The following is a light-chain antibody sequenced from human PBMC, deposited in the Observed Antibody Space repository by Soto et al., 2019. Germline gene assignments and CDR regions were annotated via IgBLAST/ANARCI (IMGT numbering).Light chain of an antibody. J-gene: IGKJ4*01. CDR1: QSVLSTSNNKNY. Sequence: DIVMTQSPDSLAVSLGERATINCKSSQSVLSTSNNKNYLAWHQQKPGQPPKLLMYWASSRESGVPDRFSGSGSGTDFTLTISSLQAADVAVYYCQQYYSAPLTFGGGTKVEIK. CDR2: WAS. V-gene: IGKV4-1*01. CDR3: QQYYSAPLT.